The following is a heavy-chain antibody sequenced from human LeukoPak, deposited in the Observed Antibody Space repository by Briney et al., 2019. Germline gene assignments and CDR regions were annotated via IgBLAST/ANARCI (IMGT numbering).Heavy chain of an antibody. Sequence: PGGSLRLSCAASGFTFDDYTMHWVRQAPGKGLEWVSSISSSSSYIYYADSVKGRFTISRDNSKSTLYLQMNSLRAEDTAVYYCAREHSSSCPENWGQGTLVTVSS. CDR3: AREHSSSCPEN. J-gene: IGHJ4*02. CDR1: GFTFDDYT. CDR2: ISSSSSYI. V-gene: IGHV3-21*01. D-gene: IGHD6-13*01.